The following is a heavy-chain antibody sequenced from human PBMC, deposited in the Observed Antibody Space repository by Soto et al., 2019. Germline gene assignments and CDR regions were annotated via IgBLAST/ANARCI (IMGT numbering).Heavy chain of an antibody. V-gene: IGHV1-46*01. Sequence: QVQLVQSGAEVKKPGASVKVSCQASGYTFISYYIHWVRQAPGQGLEWMGMVNPSGGSTDYAQKFQGRVTMTRDSSTSTVYMELSSLRSEDTAVYYCARGGTGSTSSPEAFNIWGQGTIVTVSS. J-gene: IGHJ3*02. D-gene: IGHD2-2*01. CDR2: VNPSGGST. CDR1: GYTFISYY. CDR3: ARGGTGSTSSPEAFNI.